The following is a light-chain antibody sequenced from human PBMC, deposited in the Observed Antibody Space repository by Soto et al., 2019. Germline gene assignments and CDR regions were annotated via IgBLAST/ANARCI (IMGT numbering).Light chain of an antibody. CDR2: TAS. Sequence: VGDRVTLTCRASQGISSYLAWYQQKPGKAPNLLIHTASSLESGVTSRFSGSGSGTDFTLTVSSLQPDDFATYYCQQYNSYRTFGQGTKVDIK. J-gene: IGKJ1*01. CDR1: QGISSY. V-gene: IGKV1-9*01. CDR3: QQYNSYRT.